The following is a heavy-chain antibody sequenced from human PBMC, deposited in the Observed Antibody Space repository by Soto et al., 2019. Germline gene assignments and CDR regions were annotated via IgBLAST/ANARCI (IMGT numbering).Heavy chain of an antibody. J-gene: IGHJ6*02. CDR3: ARSLDYYYYGMDV. Sequence: PGGSLRLSCAASGFTFSSYAMSWVRQAPGKGLEWVSGISGSGAGTYYADSVKGRFTISRDNSKNTLHLKMSSLRAEDTAVYYCARSLDYYYYGMDVWGQGTTVTVSS. D-gene: IGHD3-16*01. CDR1: GFTFSSYA. V-gene: IGHV3-23*01. CDR2: ISGSGAGT.